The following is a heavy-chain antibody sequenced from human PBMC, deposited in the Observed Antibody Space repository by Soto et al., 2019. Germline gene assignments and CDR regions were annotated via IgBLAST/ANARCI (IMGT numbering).Heavy chain of an antibody. V-gene: IGHV3-30*18. Sequence: GGSLRLSCAASGFTFSSYGMHWVRQAPGKGLEWVAVISYDGSNKYYADSVKGRFTISRDNSKNTLYLQMNSLRAEDTAVYYCAKMGGSGSYYNDPFDYWGQGTLVTVSS. J-gene: IGHJ4*02. CDR2: ISYDGSNK. D-gene: IGHD3-10*01. CDR1: GFTFSSYG. CDR3: AKMGGSGSYYNDPFDY.